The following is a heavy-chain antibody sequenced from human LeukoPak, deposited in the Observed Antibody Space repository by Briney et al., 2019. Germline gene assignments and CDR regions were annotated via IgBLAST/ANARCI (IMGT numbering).Heavy chain of an antibody. J-gene: IGHJ4*02. CDR3: ARGRRDSEYVGGLGY. CDR1: GFTFSSYW. Sequence: GGSLRLSCAASGFTFSSYWMNWVRQAPGKGLEWLANIKEDGSVKYYVDSVKGRFTISRDNAKNLLFLQMNSLRAEDTAVYSCARGRRDSEYVGGLGYWGQGILVTVSS. CDR2: IKEDGSVK. D-gene: IGHD3-16*01. V-gene: IGHV3-7*03.